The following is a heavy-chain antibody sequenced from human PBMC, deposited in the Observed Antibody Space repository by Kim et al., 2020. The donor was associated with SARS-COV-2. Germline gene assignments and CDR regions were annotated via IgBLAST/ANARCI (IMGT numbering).Heavy chain of an antibody. CDR2: LTSKASGGTA. CDR1: GFTVTNTW. Sequence: GGSLRLSCAVSGFTVTNTWMSWVRQPPGKGLEWVGRLTSKASGGTADYAAPVKGRFTISRDDSKNMFFLEMSSLETEDTALYYCAGGGSNFGYWGQGTLVTVSS. CDR3: AGGGSNFGY. J-gene: IGHJ4*02. V-gene: IGHV3-15*01. D-gene: IGHD2-2*01.